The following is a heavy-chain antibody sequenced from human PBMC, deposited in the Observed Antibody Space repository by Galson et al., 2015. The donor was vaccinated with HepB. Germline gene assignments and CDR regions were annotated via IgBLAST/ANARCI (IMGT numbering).Heavy chain of an antibody. D-gene: IGHD3-22*01. Sequence: SLRLSCAASGFTFSNFALHWVRQAPGKGLEYVSAISSNGNNTYYADSVKGRFTISRDKSKNTVYLRMSSLRAEDTAVYYCVRDEDGDYKDSDGYSDYWGKGTLVIVSS. V-gene: IGHV3-64D*06. CDR3: VRDEDGDYKDSDGYSDY. CDR2: ISSNGNNT. J-gene: IGHJ4*02. CDR1: GFTFSNFA.